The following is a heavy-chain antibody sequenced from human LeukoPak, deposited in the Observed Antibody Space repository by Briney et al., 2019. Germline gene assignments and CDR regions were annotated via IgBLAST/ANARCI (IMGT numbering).Heavy chain of an antibody. J-gene: IGHJ5*02. D-gene: IGHD3-9*01. CDR2: FDPEDGET. V-gene: IGHV1-24*01. CDR1: GYTLTELS. Sequence: ASVEVSCKVSGYTLTELSMHWVRQAPGKGLEWMGGFDPEDGETIYAQKFQGRVTMTEDTSTDTAYMELSSLRSEDTAVYYCATVVAYYDILTGSQYPNWFDPWGQGTLVTVSS. CDR3: ATVVAYYDILTGSQYPNWFDP.